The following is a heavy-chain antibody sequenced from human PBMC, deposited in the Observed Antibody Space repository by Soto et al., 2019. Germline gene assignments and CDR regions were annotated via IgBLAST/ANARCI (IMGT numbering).Heavy chain of an antibody. CDR3: AKGGPDGVCSGGRCYFDY. CDR2: ISWNSNII. CDR1: GFTFDDYA. D-gene: IGHD2-15*01. J-gene: IGHJ4*02. V-gene: IGHV3-9*01. Sequence: EVQLVESGGGLVQPGRSLRLSCAAAGFTFDDYAMHWVRRVPGKGLEWVSSISWNSNIIGYADSVKGRFTISRDNAKNSLYLQMNSLRPEDTALYYCAKGGPDGVCSGGRCYFDYWGQGTLVTVSS.